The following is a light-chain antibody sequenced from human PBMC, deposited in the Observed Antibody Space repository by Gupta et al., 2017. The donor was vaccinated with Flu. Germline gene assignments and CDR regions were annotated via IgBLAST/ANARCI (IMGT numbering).Light chain of an antibody. V-gene: IGLV3-21*02. CDR1: NIGTKS. CDR3: QVWDNDGHHYV. CDR2: DDS. Sequence: SYELAQPPSVSVAPGQTARITCEGNNIGTKSVHWYQQKPGRAPVLVVYDDSDRPSGTPERFSGSNCGNTAILTIGRVEAGDEADYYCQVWDNDGHHYVFGPGTKVTAL. J-gene: IGLJ1*01.